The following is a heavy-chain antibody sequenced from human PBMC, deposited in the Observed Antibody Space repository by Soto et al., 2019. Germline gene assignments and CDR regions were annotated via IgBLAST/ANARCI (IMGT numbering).Heavy chain of an antibody. V-gene: IGHV4-4*02. Sequence: QVQLQESGPGLVKPSGTLSLTCAVSGGSISSSDWWTWVRQPPGKGLEWIGEIYHSGSTNYNPSLKSRVAMSVDKSKNQCSLKLSSVTAADTAVYYCASRGVVTFHHWGQGTLVTVSS. D-gene: IGHD2-15*01. CDR1: GGSISSSDW. J-gene: IGHJ1*01. CDR3: ASRGVVTFHH. CDR2: IYHSGST.